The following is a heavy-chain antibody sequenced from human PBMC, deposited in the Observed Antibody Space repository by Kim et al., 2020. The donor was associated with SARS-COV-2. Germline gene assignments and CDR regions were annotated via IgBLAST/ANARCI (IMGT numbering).Heavy chain of an antibody. Sequence: LKSRVTISVDTSKNQFSLKLSSVTAADTAVYYCASYGAYYFDSSTYQRDYWGQGNLVTVSS. J-gene: IGHJ4*02. D-gene: IGHD3-22*01. CDR3: ASYGAYYFDSSTYQRDY. V-gene: IGHV4-39*01.